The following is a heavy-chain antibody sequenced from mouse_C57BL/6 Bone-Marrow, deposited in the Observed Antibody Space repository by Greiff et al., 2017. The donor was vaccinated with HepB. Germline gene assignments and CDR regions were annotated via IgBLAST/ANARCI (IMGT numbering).Heavy chain of an antibody. CDR2: IYPGDGDT. CDR1: GYAFSSSW. J-gene: IGHJ4*01. D-gene: IGHD1-1*01. V-gene: IGHV1-82*01. CDR3: ASITTVYAMDY. Sequence: QVQLQQSGPELVKPGASVKISCKASGYAFSSSWMNWVKQRPGKGLEWIRRIYPGDGDTNYNGKFKGKATLTADKSSSTAYMQLSSLTSEDSAVYFCASITTVYAMDYWGQGTSVTVSS.